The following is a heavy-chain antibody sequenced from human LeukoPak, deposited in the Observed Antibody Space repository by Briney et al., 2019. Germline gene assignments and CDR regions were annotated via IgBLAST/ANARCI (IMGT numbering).Heavy chain of an antibody. Sequence: GGSLRLSCAASEFSVGSNYMTWVRQAPGKGLEWVANINQDGTEKYYVDSVKGRFTISRDNAKNSLDLQMNSLRVEDTAVYYCAKVAKYYYGSETYYFFEHWGQGTPVTASS. CDR3: AKVAKYYYGSETYYFFEH. D-gene: IGHD3-10*01. CDR1: EFSVGSNY. V-gene: IGHV3-7*01. CDR2: INQDGTEK. J-gene: IGHJ4*02.